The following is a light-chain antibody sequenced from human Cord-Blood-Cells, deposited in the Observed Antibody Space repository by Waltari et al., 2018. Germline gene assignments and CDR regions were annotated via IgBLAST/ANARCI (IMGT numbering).Light chain of an antibody. J-gene: IGKJ4*01. V-gene: IGKV1-33*01. CDR1: QDISNY. CDR3: QQYDNLPLT. Sequence: DIQMIQPPSSLSASVGDRVTITCQASQDISNYLNWYQQKPGKAPKLLIYDASNLETGVPSRFSGSGSGTDFTFTISSLQPEDIATYYCQQYDNLPLTFGGGTKVEIK. CDR2: DAS.